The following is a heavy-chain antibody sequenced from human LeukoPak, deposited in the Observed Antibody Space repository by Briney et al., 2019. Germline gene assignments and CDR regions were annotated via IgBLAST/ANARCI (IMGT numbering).Heavy chain of an antibody. CDR2: ISYDGGNK. J-gene: IGHJ3*02. CDR3: AKDSSLWLGELSGAFDI. V-gene: IGHV3-30*18. CDR1: GFTFSSYG. Sequence: GGSLRLSCAASGFTFSSYGMHWVRQAPGKGLEWVAVISYDGGNKYYADSVKGRFTISRDNSKNTLYLQMNSLRAEDTAVYYCAKDSSLWLGELSGAFDIWGQGTMVTVSS. D-gene: IGHD3-10*01.